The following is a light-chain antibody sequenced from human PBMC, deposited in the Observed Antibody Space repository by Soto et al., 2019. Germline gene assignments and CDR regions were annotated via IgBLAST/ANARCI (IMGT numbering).Light chain of an antibody. V-gene: IGLV2-14*03. CDR2: DVS. CDR1: SSDIGGYNY. Sequence: QSALTQPASVSGSPGQSITISCTGTSSDIGGYNYVSWYQHLPGKAPKLMIYDVSNRPSGVSDRFSGSKSGNTASLTISGLQAEDEADYYCSSFTPTSTHVFGSGTKVTV. J-gene: IGLJ1*01. CDR3: SSFTPTSTHV.